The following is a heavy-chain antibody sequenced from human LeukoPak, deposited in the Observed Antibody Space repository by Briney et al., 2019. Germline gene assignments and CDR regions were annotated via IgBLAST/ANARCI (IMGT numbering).Heavy chain of an antibody. CDR3: ARGGSGSYYYYFYYMDV. CDR2: ISYDGSNK. J-gene: IGHJ6*03. D-gene: IGHD3-10*01. CDR1: GFTFSSHA. V-gene: IGHV3-30*01. Sequence: GGSLRLSCAASGFTFSSHAMHWVRQAPGKGLEWVAIISYDGSNKYYADSVKGRFTISRDNSKNTLFLQMNSLRAEDTAVYYCARGGSGSYYYYFYYMDVWGKGTTVIVSS.